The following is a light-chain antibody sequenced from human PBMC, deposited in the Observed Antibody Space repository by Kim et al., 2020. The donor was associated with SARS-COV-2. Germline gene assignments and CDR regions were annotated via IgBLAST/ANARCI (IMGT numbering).Light chain of an antibody. Sequence: ATVGDRVTITCRASQDISNDLGWYQQNPGRAPKRLIYGASSLQSGVPSRFSGSGSGTEFTLTISSLQPDDFATYFCHQYDTYPITFGEGTQLDIK. CDR2: GAS. V-gene: IGKV1-17*01. CDR3: HQYDTYPIT. J-gene: IGKJ5*01. CDR1: QDISND.